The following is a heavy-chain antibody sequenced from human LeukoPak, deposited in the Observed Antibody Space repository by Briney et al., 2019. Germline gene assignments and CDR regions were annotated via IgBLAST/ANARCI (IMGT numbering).Heavy chain of an antibody. CDR3: ARGAVPNAGYDY. CDR1: GGSISSYY. V-gene: IGHV4-59*01. D-gene: IGHD5-18*01. Sequence: SETLSLTCTVAGGSISSYYWSWLRQPPGKGLEWIGYIYYSGSTNYNPSLKSRVTISVDTSKNQFSLKLSSVTAADTAVYYCARGAVPNAGYDYWGQGTLVTVSS. J-gene: IGHJ4*02. CDR2: IYYSGST.